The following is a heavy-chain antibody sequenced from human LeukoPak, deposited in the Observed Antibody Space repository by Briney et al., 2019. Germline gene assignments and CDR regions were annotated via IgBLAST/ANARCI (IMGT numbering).Heavy chain of an antibody. CDR3: AKDSEYSSGWYAPRELNY. V-gene: IGHV3-23*01. Sequence: GGSLRLSCAASGFTFSSYAMSWVRQAPGKGLEWVSAISGSGGSTYYADSVKGRFTISRDNSKNALYLQMNSLRAEDTAVYYCAKDSEYSSGWYAPRELNYWGQGTLATVSS. CDR1: GFTFSSYA. D-gene: IGHD6-19*01. J-gene: IGHJ4*02. CDR2: ISGSGGST.